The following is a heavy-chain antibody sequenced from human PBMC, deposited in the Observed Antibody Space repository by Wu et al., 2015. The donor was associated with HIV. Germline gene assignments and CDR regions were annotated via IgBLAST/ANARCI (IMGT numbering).Heavy chain of an antibody. D-gene: IGHD3-16*01. CDR3: ARGRRIMVTFGGVIGLGY. CDR2: INHVGST. CDR1: GESFTDYY. V-gene: IGHV4-34*01. Sequence: QVQLQQWSAGLLKPSETLSLTCGVFGESFTDYYWTWIRQPPGKGLEWIGDINHVGSTNYNPSLKSRVTISVATSKNEFSLKLSSVTAADTAVYFCARGRRIMVTFGGVIGLGYWGQGALVTVSS. J-gene: IGHJ4*02.